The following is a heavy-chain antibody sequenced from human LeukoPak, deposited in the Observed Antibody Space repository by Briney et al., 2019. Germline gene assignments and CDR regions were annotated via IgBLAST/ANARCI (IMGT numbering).Heavy chain of an antibody. D-gene: IGHD3-10*01. CDR3: ARGFYGSGSQFDY. Sequence: SETLSLTCAVSGGSISSGDYPWSWIRQPPGKGLEWIGYIFHTGHTSYNPSLKSRVTISVDMSKNQLSLKLSSVTAADTAVYYCARGFYGSGSQFDYWGQGTLVTASS. J-gene: IGHJ4*02. CDR1: GGSISSGDYP. V-gene: IGHV4-30-2*01. CDR2: IFHTGHT.